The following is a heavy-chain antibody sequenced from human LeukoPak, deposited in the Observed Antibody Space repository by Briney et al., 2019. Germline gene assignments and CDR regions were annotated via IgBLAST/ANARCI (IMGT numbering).Heavy chain of an antibody. CDR3: ARGSYRNYGYCFDY. Sequence: GASVRVSCKPSGGTFSSYTISWVRQAPGQGLEWMGRIIPILGIANYAQKFQGRVTIPANKSTGTAYMELSSLRSEDTAVYYCARGSYRNYGYCFDYWGQGTLVTVSS. CDR1: GGTFSSYT. D-gene: IGHD4-11*01. V-gene: IGHV1-69*02. CDR2: IIPILGIA. J-gene: IGHJ4*02.